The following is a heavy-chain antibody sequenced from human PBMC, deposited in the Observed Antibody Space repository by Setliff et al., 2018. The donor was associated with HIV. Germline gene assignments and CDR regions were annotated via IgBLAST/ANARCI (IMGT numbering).Heavy chain of an antibody. CDR2: IYHRGST. Sequence: ESLSLTCTVSGASITTDTYYWAWIRQPPGKGLEWIGSIYHRGSTHHNPSLKSRVTFSEDTSQNQFTLKLSSVTAADTAVYYCARSFVNGNSRFGTWGQGTLVTVSS. CDR1: GASITTDTYY. J-gene: IGHJ5*02. CDR3: ARSFVNGNSRFGT. D-gene: IGHD2-8*01. V-gene: IGHV4-39*01.